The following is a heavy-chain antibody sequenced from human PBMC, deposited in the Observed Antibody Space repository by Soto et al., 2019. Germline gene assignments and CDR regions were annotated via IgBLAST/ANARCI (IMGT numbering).Heavy chain of an antibody. CDR2: ITAYNGNT. J-gene: IGHJ4*02. CDR3: ARVNLGGLYLDY. V-gene: IGHV1-18*01. CDR1: GYMFMNYG. D-gene: IGHD3-3*01. Sequence: QVQLVQSGVEVKKPGASVTVSCKAAGYMFMNYGISWVRQAPGQGLEWLGWITAYNGNTNYAQKFQGRVTMTTDTSSSTAYMELRSLKSDDTAVFYCARVNLGGLYLDYWGQGTLVTVSS.